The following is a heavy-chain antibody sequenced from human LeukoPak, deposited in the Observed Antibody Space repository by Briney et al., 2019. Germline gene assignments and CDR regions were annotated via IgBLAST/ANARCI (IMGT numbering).Heavy chain of an antibody. Sequence: GGSLRLSCAASGFTFDDYGMSWVRQAPGKGLEWVSSISRSSSYIYYADSVKGRFTISRDNAKNSLYLQMNSLRAEDMALYYCARQMVAARGYDAFDIWGQGTMVTVSS. CDR1: GFTFDDYG. CDR2: ISRSSSYI. J-gene: IGHJ3*02. D-gene: IGHD2-15*01. V-gene: IGHV3-21*04. CDR3: ARQMVAARGYDAFDI.